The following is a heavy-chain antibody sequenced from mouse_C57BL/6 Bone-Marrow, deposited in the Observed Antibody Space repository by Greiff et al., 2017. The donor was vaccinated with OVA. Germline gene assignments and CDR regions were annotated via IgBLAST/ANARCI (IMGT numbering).Heavy chain of an antibody. Sequence: VKLMESGAELVRPGTSVKVSCKASGYAFTNYLIEWVKQRPGQGLEWIGVINPGSGGTNYNEKFKGKATLTADKSSSTAYMQLSSLTSEDSAVYFCARRGHYYGSSYAWFAYWGQGTLVTVSA. CDR2: INPGSGGT. V-gene: IGHV1-54*01. CDR3: ARRGHYYGSSYAWFAY. CDR1: GYAFTNYL. J-gene: IGHJ3*01. D-gene: IGHD1-1*01.